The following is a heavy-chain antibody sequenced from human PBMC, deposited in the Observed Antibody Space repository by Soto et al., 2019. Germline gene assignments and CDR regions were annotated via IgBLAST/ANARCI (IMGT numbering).Heavy chain of an antibody. V-gene: IGHV4-31*03. D-gene: IGHD3-22*01. CDR3: ARGPYYYDSSGYFLYYFDY. Sequence: SETLSLTCTVSGGSISSGGYYWSWIRQHPGKGLEWIGYIYYSGSTYYNPSLKSRVTISVDTSKNQFSLKLSSVTAADTAVYYCARGPYYYDSSGYFLYYFDYWGQGTLVTVSS. J-gene: IGHJ4*02. CDR1: GGSISSGGYY. CDR2: IYYSGST.